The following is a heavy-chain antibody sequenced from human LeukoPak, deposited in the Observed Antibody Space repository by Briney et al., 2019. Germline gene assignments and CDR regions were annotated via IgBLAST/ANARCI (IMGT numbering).Heavy chain of an antibody. V-gene: IGHV3-48*03. CDR1: GFTFSSYE. J-gene: IGHJ5*02. Sequence: GGSLRLSCVASGFTFSSYEMNWVRQAPGKGLEWLSYVTSSDSTTHYADSVKGRFTITRDNSKNTLYLQMNSLRAEDTAVYYCAKGTSGTYYHWGQGTLVTVSS. CDR2: VTSSDSTT. D-gene: IGHD1-26*01. CDR3: AKGTSGTYYH.